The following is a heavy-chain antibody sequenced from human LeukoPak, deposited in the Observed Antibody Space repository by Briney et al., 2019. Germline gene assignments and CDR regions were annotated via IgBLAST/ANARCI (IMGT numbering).Heavy chain of an antibody. J-gene: IGHJ6*02. CDR2: ISYDGSNK. CDR3: AKDRQGSSWYQGSYYYGMDV. V-gene: IGHV3-30*18. Sequence: GGSLRLSCAASGFTFSNYGMHWVRQAPGKGLEWVAVISYDGSNKYYADSVKGRFTISRDNSKNTLYLQMNSLRAEDTAVYYCAKDRQGSSWYQGSYYYGMDVWGQGTTVTVSS. CDR1: GFTFSNYG. D-gene: IGHD6-13*01.